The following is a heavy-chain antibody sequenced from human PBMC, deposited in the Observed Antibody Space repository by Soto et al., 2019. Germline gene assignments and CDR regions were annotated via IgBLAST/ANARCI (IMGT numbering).Heavy chain of an antibody. V-gene: IGHV1-69*01. J-gene: IGHJ6*02. CDR1: GGTFSSYA. D-gene: IGHD6-19*01. CDR3: ARDAAVADYYYYGMDV. CDR2: IIPIFGTA. Sequence: QVQLVQSGAEVKKPGSSVKVSCKASGGTFSSYAISWVRQAPGQGLEWMGGIIPIFGTANYAQKFQGRVTITADESTSTAYMERSSLRSEDTAVYYCARDAAVADYYYYGMDVWGQGTTVTVSS.